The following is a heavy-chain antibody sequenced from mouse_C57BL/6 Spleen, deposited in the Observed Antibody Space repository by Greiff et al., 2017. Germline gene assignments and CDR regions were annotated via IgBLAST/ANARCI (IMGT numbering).Heavy chain of an antibody. CDR3: AIRPYDYYDGDCFAY. CDR1: GYAFTSYW. Sequence: QVQLQQSGAELVKPGASVKVSCKASGYAFTSYWMNWVKQRPGHGLEWIGRIYPSDSDTNYNQKFKGKATLTGDKSDSTAYMQLSSLTSEDSAVYYCAIRPYDYYDGDCFAYWGQGTLVTVSA. J-gene: IGHJ3*01. V-gene: IGHV1-74*01. D-gene: IGHD1-1*01. CDR2: IYPSDSDT.